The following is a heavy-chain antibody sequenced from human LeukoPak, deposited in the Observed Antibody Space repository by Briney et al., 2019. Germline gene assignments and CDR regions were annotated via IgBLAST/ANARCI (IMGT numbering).Heavy chain of an antibody. J-gene: IGHJ6*03. CDR2: ISGTGDRI. CDR3: TKGSSSCPCYYYYMDV. D-gene: IGHD6-6*01. CDR1: GFTFVSYA. V-gene: IGHV3-23*01. Sequence: GGSLRLSCAASGFTFVSYAMNWVRQAPGKGLEWVSSISGTGDRIYYADSVKGRFTISRDNSKKGPVLQMNSLRAEDTAVYYCTKGSSSCPCYYYYMDVWGKGTTVTVSS.